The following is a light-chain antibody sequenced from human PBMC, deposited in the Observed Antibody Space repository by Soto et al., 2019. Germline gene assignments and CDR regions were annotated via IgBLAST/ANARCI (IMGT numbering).Light chain of an antibody. V-gene: IGKV1-17*01. CDR3: LQHNSYPIT. CDR2: DAS. CDR1: QNINNY. Sequence: DIQMTQSPSSLSASVGDRVTITCQASQNINNYLNWYQQKPGRAPKLLIYDASNLEAGVPSRFSGSGSGTEFTLTISSLQPEDFGTYYCLQHNSYPITFGQGTRLEIK. J-gene: IGKJ5*01.